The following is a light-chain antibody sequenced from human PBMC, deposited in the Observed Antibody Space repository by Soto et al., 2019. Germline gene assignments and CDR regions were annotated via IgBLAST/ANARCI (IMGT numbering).Light chain of an antibody. V-gene: IGKV1-39*01. J-gene: IGKJ2*01. Sequence: DIQMTQSPSSLSASVGDRVTITCRASQRITTFLNWYQQKPGKAPKLLIYAASSLQSGVPSRFSGSGSGTHFTLTSSSLQPEDFATYFCHQSYSTDTFGRGTKVQI. CDR1: QRITTF. CDR2: AAS. CDR3: HQSYSTDT.